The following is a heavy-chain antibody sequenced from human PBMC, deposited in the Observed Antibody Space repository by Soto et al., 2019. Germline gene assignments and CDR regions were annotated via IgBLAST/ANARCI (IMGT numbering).Heavy chain of an antibody. CDR1: EFIFSRYA. D-gene: IGHD2-21*02. V-gene: IGHV3-23*01. CDR3: AKDALYGDSLWLQPY. Sequence: PGRNPRLSCAPSEFIFSRYAMIWVRQAPGKGQEWVAGMTGSGGDIRYADSVKGRFTISKDNSKNTLYLQMNSLRAEDTAIYYCAKDALYGDSLWLQPYCGQGSLDIVSA. CDR2: MTGSGGDI. J-gene: IGHJ4*02.